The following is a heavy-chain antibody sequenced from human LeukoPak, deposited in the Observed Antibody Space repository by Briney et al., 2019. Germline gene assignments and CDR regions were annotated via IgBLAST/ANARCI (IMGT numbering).Heavy chain of an antibody. CDR2: FDPEDGEA. CDR3: ATADSGYFDL. D-gene: IGHD2-15*01. V-gene: IGHV1-24*01. CDR1: GYTLTELS. J-gene: IGHJ2*01. Sequence: ASVNVSCKVSGYTLTELSMHWVRQAPGKGREWMGGFDPEDGEAIYAQKFQGRVTMTEDTSTDTAYMELSSLRAEDTSVYYCATADSGYFDLWGRGTLVTVSS.